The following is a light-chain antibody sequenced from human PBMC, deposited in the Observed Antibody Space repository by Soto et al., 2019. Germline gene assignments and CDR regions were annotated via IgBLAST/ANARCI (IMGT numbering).Light chain of an antibody. CDR3: QQYHSLSPLT. CDR2: DAS. CDR1: QDISNY. V-gene: IGKV1-33*01. J-gene: IGKJ4*01. Sequence: DIQMTQSPSSLSSSVGDRVTITCQASQDISNYLNWYQQKPGKAPNLLIYDASNLGPGVPLRFSGSGSGTDFTFTISSLQPEDVATYYCQQYHSLSPLTFGGGTKVEIK.